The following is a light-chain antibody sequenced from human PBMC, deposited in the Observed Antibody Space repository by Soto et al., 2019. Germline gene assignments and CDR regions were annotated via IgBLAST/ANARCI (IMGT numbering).Light chain of an antibody. Sequence: EIVLTQSPGTLSLSPGERATLSCRASQSVSSTYLAWYQQNPGQAPRLLIYDASNRATGIPARFSGSGSGTDFTLTISSLEPEDCAVYYCQQRGDWPPGATFGQGTRLEIK. CDR3: QQRGDWPPGAT. CDR2: DAS. CDR1: QSVSSTY. V-gene: IGKV3-11*01. J-gene: IGKJ5*01.